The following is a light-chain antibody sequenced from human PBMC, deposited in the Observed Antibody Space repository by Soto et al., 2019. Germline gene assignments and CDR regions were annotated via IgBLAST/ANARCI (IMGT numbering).Light chain of an antibody. V-gene: IGKV3-11*01. CDR1: QSVSSY. J-gene: IGKJ5*01. CDR2: DAS. CDR3: QHRMNWPLT. Sequence: EIVLTQAPATLSLATGEGAGRCCRASQSVSSYLLWYQQKPGQAPRLLIYDASNRATGIPARFSGSGSETDFSLTSRRLEPEDFAVYYCQHRMNWPLTFGQGTRLEIK.